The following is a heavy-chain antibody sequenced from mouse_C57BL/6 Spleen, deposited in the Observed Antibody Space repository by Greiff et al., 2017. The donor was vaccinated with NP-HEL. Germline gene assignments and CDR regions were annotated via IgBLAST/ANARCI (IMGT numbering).Heavy chain of an antibody. CDR1: GYTFTSYW. CDR2: IYPSDSET. CDR3: ARPCYYDYFDY. Sequence: QVQLQQSGAELVRPGSSVKLSCKASGYTFTSYWMDWVKQRPGQGLEWIGNIYPSDSETHYNQKFKDKATLTVDKSSSTAYMQLSSLTSEDSAVYCCARPCYYDYFDYWGQGTTLTVSS. D-gene: IGHD1-1*01. V-gene: IGHV1-61*01. J-gene: IGHJ2*01.